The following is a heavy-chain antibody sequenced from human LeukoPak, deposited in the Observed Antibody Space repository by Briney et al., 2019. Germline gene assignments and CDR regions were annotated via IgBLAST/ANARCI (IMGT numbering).Heavy chain of an antibody. Sequence: PSETLSLTCAVYGGSFSDNIWSWIRQPPGKGLEYVGEINHRGNTAYNPSLKNRVTLSVDTSNNQFSLNLISVTAADTAVYYCARHESGSPSAAFDSWGQGTMVTVSS. CDR3: ARHESGSPSAAFDS. CDR1: GGSFSDNI. D-gene: IGHD6-6*01. V-gene: IGHV4-34*01. CDR2: INHRGNT. J-gene: IGHJ3*01.